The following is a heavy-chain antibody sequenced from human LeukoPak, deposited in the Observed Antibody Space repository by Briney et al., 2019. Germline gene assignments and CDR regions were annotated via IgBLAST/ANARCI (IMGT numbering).Heavy chain of an antibody. CDR3: AKMRGQYYHSYYMDA. J-gene: IGHJ6*03. V-gene: IGHV3-23*01. CDR2: GGSGGST. Sequence: GGSLRLSCAASGFIFSSYAMSWVRQAPGKGLEWVSYGGSGGSTYYADSVKGRFTVSRDNSKSTLYLQMNSLTAENTAVYYCAKMRGQYYHSYYMDAWGKGTTVTVSS. CDR1: GFIFSSYA.